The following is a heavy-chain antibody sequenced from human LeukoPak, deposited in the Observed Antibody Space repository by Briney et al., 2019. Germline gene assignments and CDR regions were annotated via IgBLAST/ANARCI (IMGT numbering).Heavy chain of an antibody. V-gene: IGHV1-8*01. Sequence: ASVKVSCKASGYTFTSYDINWVRQATGQGLEWMGWMNPNSGNTGYAQKFQGRVTMTRNTSISTAYMELSSLRSEDTAVYYCARDPETMVQYYFDYWGQGTLVTVSS. CDR1: GYTFTSYD. CDR3: ARDPETMVQYYFDY. D-gene: IGHD3-10*01. CDR2: MNPNSGNT. J-gene: IGHJ4*02.